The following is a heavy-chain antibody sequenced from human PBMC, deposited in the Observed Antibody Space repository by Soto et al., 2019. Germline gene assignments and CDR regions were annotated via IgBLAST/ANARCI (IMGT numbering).Heavy chain of an antibody. V-gene: IGHV1-69*12. Sequence: QVQLVQSGAEVKKPGSSVKVSCKASGGTFSSYAISWVRQAPGQGLEWMGGIIPIFGTANYAQKFQGRVTITADESTSIAYMELSSLRSEDTAVYYCARGLAYCGGDCLGLDYWGQGTLVTVSS. CDR3: ARGLAYCGGDCLGLDY. CDR2: IIPIFGTA. CDR1: GGTFSSYA. D-gene: IGHD2-21*02. J-gene: IGHJ4*02.